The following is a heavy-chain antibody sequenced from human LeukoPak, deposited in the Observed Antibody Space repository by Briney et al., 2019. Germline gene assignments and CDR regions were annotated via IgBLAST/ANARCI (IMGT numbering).Heavy chain of an antibody. Sequence: PGGSLRLSCAASGFTVRSNYMSWVRQAPGKGLEWVSLTYTGGTTYYADSVKGRFTISRDTSNNTLYLQMNSLRAEDTAVYYCARARWSNGGSVRDPYYFDYWGQGTLVTVSS. CDR3: ARARWSNGGSVRDPYYFDY. D-gene: IGHD2-8*01. V-gene: IGHV3-53*01. J-gene: IGHJ4*02. CDR2: TYTGGTT. CDR1: GFTVRSNY.